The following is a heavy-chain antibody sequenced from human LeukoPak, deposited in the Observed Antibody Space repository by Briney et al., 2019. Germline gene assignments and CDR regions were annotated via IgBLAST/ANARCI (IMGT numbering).Heavy chain of an antibody. CDR3: ARVSHDYGDYAYKYYFDY. Sequence: QPGGSLRLSCAASGFTFSSYGMHWVRQAPGKGLEWVSYISSSSSTVYYADSVKGRFTISRDNAKNSLYLQMNSLRAEDTAVYYCARVSHDYGDYAYKYYFDYWGQGTLVTVSS. J-gene: IGHJ4*02. CDR1: GFTFSSYG. D-gene: IGHD4-17*01. V-gene: IGHV3-48*01. CDR2: ISSSSSTV.